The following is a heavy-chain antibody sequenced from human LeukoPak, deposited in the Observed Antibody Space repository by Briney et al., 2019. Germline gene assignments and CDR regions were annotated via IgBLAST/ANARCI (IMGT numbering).Heavy chain of an antibody. CDR1: GGTFSSYA. CDR3: ARSVSGYDFTGFDY. J-gene: IGHJ4*02. CDR2: IIPIFGTA. V-gene: IGHV1-69*06. D-gene: IGHD5-12*01. Sequence: SVKVSCKASGGTFSSYAISWVRQAPGQGLEWMGGIIPIFGTANYAQKFQGRVTITADKSTSTAYMELSSLRSEDTAVYYCARSVSGYDFTGFDYWGQGTLVTVSS.